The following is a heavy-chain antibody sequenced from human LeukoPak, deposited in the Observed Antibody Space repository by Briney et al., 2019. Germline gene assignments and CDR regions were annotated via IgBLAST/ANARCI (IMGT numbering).Heavy chain of an antibody. J-gene: IGHJ6*02. CDR1: GGTFSSYA. V-gene: IGHV1-69*04. D-gene: IGHD3-22*01. Sequence: GASVKVSRKASGGTFSSYAISWVRQAPGQGLEWMGRIIPILGIANYAQKFQGRVTITADKSTSTAYMELSSLRSEDTAVYYCARVMLDYYDSSGYYPSYYYYGMDVWGQGTTVTVSS. CDR3: ARVMLDYYDSSGYYPSYYYYGMDV. CDR2: IIPILGIA.